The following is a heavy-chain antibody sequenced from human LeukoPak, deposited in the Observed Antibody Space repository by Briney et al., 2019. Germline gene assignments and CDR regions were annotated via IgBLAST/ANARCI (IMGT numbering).Heavy chain of an antibody. J-gene: IGHJ4*02. Sequence: SETLSLTCTVSGVSISSRNYYWGWIRQPPGEGLEWIGKISDSGNTYYSPSLRSRVTISIDTSKNQFSLKLSSVTATDTAVYYCARGEKVPDYFDYWGQGTLVTVSS. D-gene: IGHD3-16*01. CDR1: GVSISSRNYY. CDR3: ARGEKVPDYFDY. V-gene: IGHV4-39*01. CDR2: ISDSGNT.